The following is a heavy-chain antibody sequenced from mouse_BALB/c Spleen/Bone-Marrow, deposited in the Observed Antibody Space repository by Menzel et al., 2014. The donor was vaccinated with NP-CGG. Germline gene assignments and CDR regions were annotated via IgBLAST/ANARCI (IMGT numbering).Heavy chain of an antibody. J-gene: IGHJ3*01. Sequence: QVQLKEFGPELVKPGASVKISCRASGYAFSGSWMNWVKQRPGQGLEWIGRIYPGDGDTNYNGKFKGKATLTADKSSSTAYMQLSSLTSVDSEVYFCAGTCDGSYFDYWGQGTLVTVSA. CDR3: AGTCDGSYFDY. CDR2: IYPGDGDT. CDR1: GYAFSGSW. V-gene: IGHV1-82*01. D-gene: IGHD1-1*02.